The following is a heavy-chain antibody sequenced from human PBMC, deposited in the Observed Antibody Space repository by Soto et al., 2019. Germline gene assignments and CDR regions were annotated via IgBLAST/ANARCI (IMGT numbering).Heavy chain of an antibody. Sequence: PSETLSLTCTVSGGSISSSSYYWGWIRQPPGKGLEWIGSIYYSGSTYYKPSLKSRVTISVDTSKNQFSLKLSSVTAAYTAVYYCVWGDDFWSGYIDYWGQGTLVTVSS. V-gene: IGHV4-39*01. J-gene: IGHJ4*02. CDR2: IYYSGST. CDR1: GGSISSSSYY. CDR3: VWGDDFWSGYIDY. D-gene: IGHD3-3*01.